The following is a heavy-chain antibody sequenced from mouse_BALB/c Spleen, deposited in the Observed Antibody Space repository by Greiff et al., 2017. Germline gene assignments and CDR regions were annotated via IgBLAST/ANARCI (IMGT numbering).Heavy chain of an antibody. CDR3: TRQTGLYAMDY. J-gene: IGHJ4*01. CDR1: GYTFTSYW. D-gene: IGHD4-1*01. CDR2: IYPSDSYT. Sequence: QVQLQQPGAELVRPGASVKLSCKASGYTFTSYWINWVKQRPGQGLEWIGNIYPSDSYTNYNQKFKDKATLTVDKSSSTAYMQLSSPTSEDSAVYYCTRQTGLYAMDYWGQGTSVTVSS. V-gene: IGHV1-69*02.